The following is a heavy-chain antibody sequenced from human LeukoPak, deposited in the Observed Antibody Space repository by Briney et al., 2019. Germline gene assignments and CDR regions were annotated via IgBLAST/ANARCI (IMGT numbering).Heavy chain of an antibody. D-gene: IGHD2-2*01. CDR3: ARAPGYCSSTSCPY. V-gene: IGHV3-48*01. J-gene: IGHJ4*02. CDR1: GFTFSSYS. CDR2: ISSGGSTI. Sequence: GGSLRLSCAASGFTFSSYSMNWVRQAPGKGLEWVSYISSGGSTIYYADSVKGRFTISRDNAKNSLYLQMNSLRAEDTAVYYCARAPGYCSSTSCPYWGQGTLVTVSS.